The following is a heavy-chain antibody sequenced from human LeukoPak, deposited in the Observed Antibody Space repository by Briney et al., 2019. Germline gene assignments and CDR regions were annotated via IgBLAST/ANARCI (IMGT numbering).Heavy chain of an antibody. CDR1: GFPFSDYV. CDR3: AKDRWGAVASFDY. J-gene: IGHJ4*02. V-gene: IGHV3-30*02. CDR2: NDGNNK. Sequence: GGSLRLSCAASGFPFSDYVMHWVRQAPGKGLEWVSVNDGNNKYYADSVKGRFTISRDNSKNTLYLQMNSLESEDTAVYYCAKDRWGAVASFDYWGQGTLVTVSS. D-gene: IGHD6-19*01.